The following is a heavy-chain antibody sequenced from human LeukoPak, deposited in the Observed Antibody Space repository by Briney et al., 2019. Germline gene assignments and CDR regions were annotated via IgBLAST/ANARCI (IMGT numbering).Heavy chain of an antibody. V-gene: IGHV4-34*01. CDR1: GWSFSGYY. D-gene: IGHD3-22*01. Sequence: SGTLSLTCAVYGWSFSGYYWSWIRQPPGKGLEWIGEINHSGSTNYNPSLKSRVTISVDSPKNQFSLKLSSVTAADAAVYYCARGSGLNYYDRSGYYASLDYWGQGTLVTVSS. CDR2: INHSGST. J-gene: IGHJ4*02. CDR3: ARGSGLNYYDRSGYYASLDY.